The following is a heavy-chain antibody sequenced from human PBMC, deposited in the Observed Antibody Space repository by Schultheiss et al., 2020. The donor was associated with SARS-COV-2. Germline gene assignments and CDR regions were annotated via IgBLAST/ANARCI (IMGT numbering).Heavy chain of an antibody. V-gene: IGHV4-38-2*02. CDR3: ARDMADYYYGMDV. J-gene: IGHJ6*02. Sequence: SQTLSLTCTVSGYSISSGYYWGWIRQPPGKGLEWIGSIYHSGSTYYNPSLKSRVTISVDTSKNQFSLKLSSVTAADTAVYYCARDMADYYYGMDVWGQGTTVTVPS. D-gene: IGHD5-24*01. CDR1: GYSISSGYY. CDR2: IYHSGST.